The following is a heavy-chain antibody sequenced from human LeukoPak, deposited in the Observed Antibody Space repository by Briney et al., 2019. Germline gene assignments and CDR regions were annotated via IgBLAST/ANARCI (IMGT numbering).Heavy chain of an antibody. CDR2: IYSGGST. CDR1: GFTVSSNY. V-gene: IGHV3-53*01. CDR3: AKEDPAIILGIDY. J-gene: IGHJ4*02. Sequence: PGGSLRLSCAASGFTVSSNYMSWVRQAPGKGLEWVSVIYSGGSTYYADSVRGRFTISRDNSKNTLFLQLDSLRVEDTAVYYCAKEDPAIILGIDYWGQGALVIVSS. D-gene: IGHD5-18*01.